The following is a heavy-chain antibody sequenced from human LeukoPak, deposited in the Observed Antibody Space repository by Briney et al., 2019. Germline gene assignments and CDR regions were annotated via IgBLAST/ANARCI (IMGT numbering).Heavy chain of an antibody. CDR2: ISSSSSYI. D-gene: IGHD3-10*01. CDR3: ARAHLRGVIPFDP. J-gene: IGHJ5*02. Sequence: GGALRLSCAASRFTLSSYSMNWVRQAPGKGLEWVSSISSSSSYIYYADSVKGRFTISRDNAKNTLYLQMNSLRAEDTAVYYCARAHLRGVIPFDPWGQGTLVTVSS. V-gene: IGHV3-21*01. CDR1: RFTLSSYS.